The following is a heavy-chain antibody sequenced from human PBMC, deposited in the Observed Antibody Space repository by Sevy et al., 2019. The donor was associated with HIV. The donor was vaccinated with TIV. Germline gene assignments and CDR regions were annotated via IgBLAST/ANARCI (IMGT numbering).Heavy chain of an antibody. V-gene: IGHV1-18*04. CDR1: GYTFTTYR. CDR3: ARAFCSGGRCYSLAY. Sequence: ASVKVSCKASGYTFTTYRITWVRQAPGQGPEWMGWISPHNGDTNYAQKDRGRVTMTTDTSTSTAYMELRSLRSDDTAVYYCARAFCSGGRCYSLAYWGQGTLVTVSS. CDR2: ISPHNGDT. D-gene: IGHD2-15*01. J-gene: IGHJ4*02.